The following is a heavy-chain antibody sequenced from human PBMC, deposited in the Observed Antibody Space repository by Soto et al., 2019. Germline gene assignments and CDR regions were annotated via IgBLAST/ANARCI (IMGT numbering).Heavy chain of an antibody. Sequence: SETLSLTCTVSGGSISSSSYYWGWIRQPPGKGLEWIGSIYYSGSTYYNPSLKSRVTISVDTSKNQFSLKLSSVTAADTAVYYCARAFLAAAGTYYFDYWGQGTLVTVSS. CDR2: IYYSGST. V-gene: IGHV4-39*01. D-gene: IGHD6-13*01. J-gene: IGHJ4*02. CDR3: ARAFLAAAGTYYFDY. CDR1: GGSISSSSYY.